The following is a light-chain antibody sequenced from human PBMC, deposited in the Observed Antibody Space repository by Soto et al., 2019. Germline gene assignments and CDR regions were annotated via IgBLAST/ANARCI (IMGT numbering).Light chain of an antibody. CDR3: QQYNHWPPFT. V-gene: IGKV3-15*01. Sequence: EIVMTQSPATLSVSPGERATLSCRANQSISNNLAWYQQKPGQAPRLLIYGASTRATGLPARFSGSGSGTEFTLTISSLQSEDFAIHYCQQYNHWPPFTFGPGTKVEIK. CDR2: GAS. CDR1: QSISNN. J-gene: IGKJ3*01.